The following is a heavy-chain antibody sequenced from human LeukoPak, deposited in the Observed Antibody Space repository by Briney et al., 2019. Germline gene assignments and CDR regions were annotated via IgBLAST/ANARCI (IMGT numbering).Heavy chain of an antibody. CDR2: IKSKTDGGTA. J-gene: IGHJ3*02. V-gene: IGHV3-15*01. CDR3: TTESRDSSGWYGAFDI. Sequence: PGRSLRLSCTASGFTFGDNALSWVRQAPGKGLEWVGRIKSKTDGGTADYPAPVKGRFTISRDDSTNTLFLQMNSLRTEDTAVYYCTTESRDSSGWYGAFDIWGQGTMVTVSS. CDR1: GFTFGDNA. D-gene: IGHD6-19*01.